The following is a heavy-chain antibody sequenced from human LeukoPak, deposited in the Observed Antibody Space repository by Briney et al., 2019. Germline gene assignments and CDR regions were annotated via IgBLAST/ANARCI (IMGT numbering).Heavy chain of an antibody. D-gene: IGHD5-18*01. CDR3: ARPGYSSLKPLYYFDF. Sequence: PSETLSLTCIVSGGSISSSRYHWGWIRQPPGKGLEWIGSIHYTGTTSYNPSLKSRVTISVERSNNQFSLKLTSVTAADTAVYYCARPGYSSLKPLYYFDFWGQGTLVTVSS. J-gene: IGHJ4*02. V-gene: IGHV4-39*01. CDR2: IHYTGTT. CDR1: GGSISSSRYH.